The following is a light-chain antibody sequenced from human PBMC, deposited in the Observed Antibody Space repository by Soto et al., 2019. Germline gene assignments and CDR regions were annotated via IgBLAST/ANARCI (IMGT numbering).Light chain of an antibody. Sequence: EVVLTQSPGTLSLSPGERVTLSCRASQSVASSYLAWYQQKPGRAPRLLFYSASSRATSIPDRFSGSGSGTDFTLTISRLEPEDFAVYYCHHFGSLPETFGQGTNVE. J-gene: IGKJ1*01. CDR1: QSVASSY. CDR3: HHFGSLPET. V-gene: IGKV3-20*01. CDR2: SAS.